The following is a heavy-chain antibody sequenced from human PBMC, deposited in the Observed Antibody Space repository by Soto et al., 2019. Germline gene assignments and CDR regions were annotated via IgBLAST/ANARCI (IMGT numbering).Heavy chain of an antibody. D-gene: IGHD5-12*01. CDR2: IYYRGST. V-gene: IGHV4-39*07. CDR1: GGSISSNSYY. CDR3: ARDRLVATITNYYYYGMDV. J-gene: IGHJ6*02. Sequence: PSETLSLTCTVSGGSISSNSYYWGWIRPPPGKGLEWIGCIYYRGSTHYTPSLKSRVTISVDTSKNQFSLKLSSVTAADTAVYYCARDRLVATITNYYYYGMDVWGQGTTVTVS.